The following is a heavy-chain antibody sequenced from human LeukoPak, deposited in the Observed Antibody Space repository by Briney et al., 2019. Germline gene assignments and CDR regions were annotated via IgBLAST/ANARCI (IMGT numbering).Heavy chain of an antibody. D-gene: IGHD3-3*01. V-gene: IGHV3-48*04. CDR3: ARDFWSGYYFGWFDP. Sequence: GGSLRLSCAASAFTFSTYSMNWVRQAPGKGLEWVSYISSSGSTIYYADSVKGRFTISRDNAKNSLYLQMNSLRAEDTAVYYCARDFWSGYYFGWFDPWGQGTLVTVSS. CDR1: AFTFSTYS. CDR2: ISSSGSTI. J-gene: IGHJ5*02.